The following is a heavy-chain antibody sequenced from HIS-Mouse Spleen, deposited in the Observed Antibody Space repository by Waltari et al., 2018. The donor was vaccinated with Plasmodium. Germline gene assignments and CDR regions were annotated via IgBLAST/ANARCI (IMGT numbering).Heavy chain of an antibody. CDR3: ARAAIAWGSPYYFDY. J-gene: IGHJ4*02. V-gene: IGHV3-53*01. CDR1: GFTVRSHY. D-gene: IGHD7-27*01. Sequence: EVQLVEPGGGLIQPGGSLRLSCAASGFTVRSHYWRWVRQAPGKWLECVSVIYSGGSTYYADSVKGRFTISRDNSKNTLYLQMNSLRAEDTAVYYCARAAIAWGSPYYFDYWGQGTLVTVSS. CDR2: IYSGGST.